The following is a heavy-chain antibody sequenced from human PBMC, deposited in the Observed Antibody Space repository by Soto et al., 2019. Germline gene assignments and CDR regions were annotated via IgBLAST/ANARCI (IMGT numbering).Heavy chain of an antibody. D-gene: IGHD4-17*01. CDR2: INHSGST. J-gene: IGHJ6*02. CDR3: ARLPLGWYGDYSSAFYYYYYGMDV. Sequence: SETLSLTCAVYGGSFSGYYWSWIRQPPGKGLEWIGEINHSGSTNYSPSLKSRVTISVDTSKNQFSLKLSSVTAADTAVYYCARLPLGWYGDYSSAFYYYYYGMDVWGQGTTVTVSS. V-gene: IGHV4-34*01. CDR1: GGSFSGYY.